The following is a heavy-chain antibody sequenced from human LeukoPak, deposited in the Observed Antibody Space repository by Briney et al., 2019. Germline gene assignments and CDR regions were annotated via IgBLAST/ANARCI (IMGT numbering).Heavy chain of an antibody. Sequence: SVKVSCKASGYTFTSYGISWVRQAPGQGLEWMAWINTYNGNTNYAQKVQGRVTMTTDTSTSTAYMELRSLRSDDTAVYYCARPGTGYSSSWFDYWGQGTLVTVSS. V-gene: IGHV1-18*01. CDR3: ARPGTGYSSSWFDY. D-gene: IGHD6-13*01. CDR1: GYTFTSYG. CDR2: INTYNGNT. J-gene: IGHJ4*02.